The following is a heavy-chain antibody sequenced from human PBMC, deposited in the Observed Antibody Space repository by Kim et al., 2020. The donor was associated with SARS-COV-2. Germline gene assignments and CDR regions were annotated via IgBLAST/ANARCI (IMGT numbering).Heavy chain of an antibody. V-gene: IGHV1-18*01. Sequence: YAKKLQGRGTMTTDTSTSTAYMELRSLRSDVTAVYYCARKGRFLEWPYDYWGQGTLVTVSS. J-gene: IGHJ4*02. CDR3: ARKGRFLEWPYDY. D-gene: IGHD3-3*01.